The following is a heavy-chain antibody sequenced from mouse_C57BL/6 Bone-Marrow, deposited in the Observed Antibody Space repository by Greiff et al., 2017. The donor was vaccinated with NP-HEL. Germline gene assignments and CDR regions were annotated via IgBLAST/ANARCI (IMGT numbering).Heavy chain of an antibody. CDR2: IDPSDSYT. V-gene: IGHV1-59*01. D-gene: IGHD1-1*01. CDR3: ATGGYYGSEVDY. CDR1: GYTFTSYW. Sequence: QVQLQQPGAELVRPGTSVKLSCKASGYTFTSYWMHWVKQRPGQGLEWIGVIDPSDSYTNYNQKFKGKATLTVDTSSSTAYMQLSSLTSEDSAVYYCATGGYYGSEVDYWGQGTTLTVSS. J-gene: IGHJ2*01.